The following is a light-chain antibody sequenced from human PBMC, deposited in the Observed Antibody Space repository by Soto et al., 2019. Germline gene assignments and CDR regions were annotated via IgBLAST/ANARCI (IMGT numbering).Light chain of an antibody. Sequence: IVMTQSPVTLSLSPGERATLSCRASQSVSSNLAWYQQKPGQAPSLLIYGAFTRATGIPARFSGTGSGTEFTLTISSLQSEDFALYYCQQYNDWPLTFGQGTNVDI. CDR2: GAF. CDR3: QQYNDWPLT. J-gene: IGKJ1*01. V-gene: IGKV3-15*01. CDR1: QSVSSN.